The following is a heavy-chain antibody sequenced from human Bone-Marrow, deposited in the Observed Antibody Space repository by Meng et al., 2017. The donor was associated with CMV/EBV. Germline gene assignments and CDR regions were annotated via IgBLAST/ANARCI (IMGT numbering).Heavy chain of an antibody. CDR3: ARNTGNSTSWRLGNWFDP. J-gene: IGHJ5*02. Sequence: SVKVSCKASGGTFSSYAISWVRQAPGQGLEWMGGIIPIFGTANYAQKFQGRVTITADKSTTTAYMELSSLRSDDTAVYYCARNTGNSTSWRLGNWFDPWGQGTLVTVSS. V-gene: IGHV1-69*06. CDR2: IIPIFGTA. CDR1: GGTFSSYA. D-gene: IGHD6-13*01.